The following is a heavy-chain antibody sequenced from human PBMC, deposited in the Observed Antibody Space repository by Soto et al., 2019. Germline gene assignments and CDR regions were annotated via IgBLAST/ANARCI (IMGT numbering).Heavy chain of an antibody. J-gene: IGHJ6*02. D-gene: IGHD3-22*01. CDR2: IYYSGST. CDR1: GGSISSYY. CDR3: ARQGHGETPNYYCDLIDV. V-gene: IGHV4-59*08. Sequence: PSETLSLTCTVSGGSISSYYWSWIRQPPGKGLEWIGYIYYSGSTNYNPSLKSRVTISVDTSKNQFSLKLSSVTAADTAVYYCARQGHGETPNYYCDLIDVWAQRTTVIVS.